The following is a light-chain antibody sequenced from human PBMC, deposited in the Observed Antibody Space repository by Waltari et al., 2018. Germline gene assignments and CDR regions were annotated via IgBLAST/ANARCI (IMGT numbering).Light chain of an antibody. Sequence: VLTQPPSVSGAPGQSITISCTGSSSNIGAGYDVHWYQHLPGTAPKLLIYGHNNRPSGVPDRFSGSKSGTSASLAITGLQAEDEADYYCQSYDSSVSAWVFGGGTKLTVV. J-gene: IGLJ3*02. V-gene: IGLV1-40*01. CDR3: QSYDSSVSAWV. CDR1: SSNIGAGYD. CDR2: GHN.